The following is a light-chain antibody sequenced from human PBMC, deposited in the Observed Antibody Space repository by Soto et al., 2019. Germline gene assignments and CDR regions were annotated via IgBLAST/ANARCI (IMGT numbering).Light chain of an antibody. Sequence: EIVLTQSPATLSLSPGKRATLSCRASQSVSTYLAWYQQKPGQAPRLLIYDASNRATDIPARFSGSGSGTDFTLTISSLVPEDFAVYYCQQRSDWPPITFGQGTRLEI. CDR1: QSVSTY. V-gene: IGKV3-11*01. CDR3: QQRSDWPPIT. CDR2: DAS. J-gene: IGKJ5*01.